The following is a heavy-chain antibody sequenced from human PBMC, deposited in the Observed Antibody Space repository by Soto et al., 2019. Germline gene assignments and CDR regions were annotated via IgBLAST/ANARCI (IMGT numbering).Heavy chain of an antibody. V-gene: IGHV3-7*03. D-gene: IGHD1-1*01. CDR1: GFTFSSYW. CDR3: AREDIGYTTISTRPLYLDH. J-gene: IGHJ4*02. Sequence: VGSLRLSCAASGFTFSSYWMNWVRQAPGKGLEWVANIRQDGTEKYYVDSVKGRFTISRDNAKNSLFLQMNSLRAEDTAVYYCAREDIGYTTISTRPLYLDHWGQGTPVTAPQ. CDR2: IRQDGTEK.